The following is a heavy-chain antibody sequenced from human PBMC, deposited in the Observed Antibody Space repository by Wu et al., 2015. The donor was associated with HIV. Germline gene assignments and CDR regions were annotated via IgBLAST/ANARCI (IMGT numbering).Heavy chain of an antibody. CDR1: GYSLIKLS. D-gene: IGHD3-10*01. V-gene: IGHV1-24*01. CDR2: FDPEDGKT. Sequence: HVQLEQSGAVVRKPGASVRVPCKVSGYSLIKLSIHWVRQAPGKGLEWMGGFDPEDGKTIYAQKFQGRVAMTEDRSTDTAYVGLKSLRYEDTAVFYCTAFPRDIWSTGLPYWGQGTLVTVSS. CDR3: TAFPRDIWSTGLPY. J-gene: IGHJ1*01.